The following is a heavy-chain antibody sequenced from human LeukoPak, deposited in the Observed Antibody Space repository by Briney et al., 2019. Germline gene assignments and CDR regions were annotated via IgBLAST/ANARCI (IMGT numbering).Heavy chain of an antibody. CDR1: GFTFSSYA. D-gene: IGHD2-15*01. CDR2: ISSSGGST. Sequence: GGSLRLSCSASGFTFSSYAMHWVRQAPGKGLEYVSAISSSGGSTYYADSVKGRFTISRDNSKNTLYPQMSSLRAEDTAVYYCVKSLVVALGYCSGGSCGTDYWGQGTLVTVSS. CDR3: VKSLVVALGYCSGGSCGTDY. V-gene: IGHV3-64D*06. J-gene: IGHJ4*02.